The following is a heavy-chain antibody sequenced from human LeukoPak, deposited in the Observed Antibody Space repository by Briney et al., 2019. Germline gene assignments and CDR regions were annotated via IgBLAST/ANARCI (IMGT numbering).Heavy chain of an antibody. D-gene: IGHD3-9*01. V-gene: IGHV3-74*01. CDR2: INSDGINT. CDR3: TTGRYFDWPHLDY. J-gene: IGHJ4*02. Sequence: GGSLRLSCAASGFTFSNYWMHWVRQAPGKGLVWVSRINSDGINTSYADSVKGRFTISRDNAKNTLYLQMNSLKTEDTAVYYCTTGRYFDWPHLDYWGQGTLVTVSS. CDR1: GFTFSNYW.